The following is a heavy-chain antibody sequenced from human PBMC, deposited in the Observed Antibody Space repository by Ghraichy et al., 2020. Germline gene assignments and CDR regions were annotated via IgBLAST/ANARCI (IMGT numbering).Heavy chain of an antibody. CDR2: ISSSSSYI. Sequence: GGSLRLSCAASGFTFSSYSMNWVRQAPGKGLEWVSSISSSSSYIYYAESVKGRFTISRDNAKNSLYLQMNSLRAEDTAVYYCATIPYSSSNYWGQGTLVTVSS. V-gene: IGHV3-21*01. J-gene: IGHJ4*02. CDR1: GFTFSSYS. CDR3: ATIPYSSSNY. D-gene: IGHD6-6*01.